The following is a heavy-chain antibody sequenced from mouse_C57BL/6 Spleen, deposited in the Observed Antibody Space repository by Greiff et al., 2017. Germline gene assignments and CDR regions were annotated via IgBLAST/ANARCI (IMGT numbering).Heavy chain of an antibody. CDR1: GYTFTSYW. CDR3: ARSASITTVVARDYAMDY. Sequence: VKLQQPGAELVMPGASVKLSCKASGYTFTSYWMHWVKQRPGQGLEWIGEIDPSDSYTNYNQKFKGKSTLTVDKSSSTAYMQLSSLTSEDSAVYYCARSASITTVVARDYAMDYWGQGTSVTVSS. V-gene: IGHV1-69*01. D-gene: IGHD1-1*01. CDR2: IDPSDSYT. J-gene: IGHJ4*01.